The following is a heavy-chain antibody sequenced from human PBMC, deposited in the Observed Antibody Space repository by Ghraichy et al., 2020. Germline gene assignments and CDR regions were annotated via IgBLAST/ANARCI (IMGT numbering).Heavy chain of an antibody. Sequence: SLNISCAASGFTFSSYAMHWVRQAPGKGLEWVAVISYDGSNKYYADSVKGRFTISRDNSKNTLYLQMNSLGAEDTAVYYCARVREAFDIWGQGTMVTVSS. J-gene: IGHJ3*02. CDR1: GFTFSSYA. CDR3: ARVREAFDI. D-gene: IGHD3-10*01. V-gene: IGHV3-30-3*01. CDR2: ISYDGSNK.